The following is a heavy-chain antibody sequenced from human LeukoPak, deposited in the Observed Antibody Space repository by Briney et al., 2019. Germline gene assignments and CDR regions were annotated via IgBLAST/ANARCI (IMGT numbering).Heavy chain of an antibody. Sequence: GASVKVSCKASGYTFTSYYMHWVRQAPGQGLEWMGIINPSGGSTSYAQKFQGRVTISVDTSTNQFSLKLSSVTAADTAVYYCARGVKQESPLYYYYYYYMDVWGKGTTVTISS. CDR1: GYTFTSYY. CDR3: ARGVKQESPLYYYYYYYMDV. CDR2: INPSGGST. D-gene: IGHD2-8*01. V-gene: IGHV1-46*01. J-gene: IGHJ6*03.